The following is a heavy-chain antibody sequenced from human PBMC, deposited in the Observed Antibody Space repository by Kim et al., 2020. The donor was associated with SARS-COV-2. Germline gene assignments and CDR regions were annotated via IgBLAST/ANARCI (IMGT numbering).Heavy chain of an antibody. V-gene: IGHV1-8*01. CDR1: GYTFTSYD. CDR3: ARDDYASDGMDV. D-gene: IGHD3-16*01. Sequence: ASVKVSCKASGYTFTSYDINWVRQATGQGLEWMGWMNPNSGNTGYAQKFQGRLTMTRNTSISTAYMELSSLRSEDTAVYYCARDDYASDGMDVWGQGTTVTVSS. J-gene: IGHJ6*02. CDR2: MNPNSGNT.